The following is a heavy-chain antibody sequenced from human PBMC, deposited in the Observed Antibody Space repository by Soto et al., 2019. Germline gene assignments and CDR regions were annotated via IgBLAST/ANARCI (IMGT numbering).Heavy chain of an antibody. CDR3: ARVVRGVTSGMDV. V-gene: IGHV5-10-1*01. D-gene: IGHD3-10*01. Sequence: RGESLKISCKGSGYSFTSYWISWVRQMPGKGLEWMGRIDPSDSYTNYGPSFQGHVTISADKSISTAYLQWSSLKASDTAMYYCARVVRGVTSGMDVWGQGTTVTVSS. CDR1: GYSFTSYW. CDR2: IDPSDSYT. J-gene: IGHJ6*02.